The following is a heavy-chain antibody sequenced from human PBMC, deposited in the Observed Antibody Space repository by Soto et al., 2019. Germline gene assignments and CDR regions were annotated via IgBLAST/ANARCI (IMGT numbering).Heavy chain of an antibody. V-gene: IGHV4-30-4*01. D-gene: IGHD5-12*01. J-gene: IGHJ5*02. CDR3: LGDQYSGYDFAR. CDR1: GASIACGSYS. CDR2: IPSRVRP. Sequence: PSETLSLTCSVSGASIACGSYSWSWVRQPPGKGLELIGYIPSRVRPFYNPSLTSRGTISAGSSTKQLSLQLTSGTAADTAVYYCLGDQYSGYDFARWRQGTLVTVS.